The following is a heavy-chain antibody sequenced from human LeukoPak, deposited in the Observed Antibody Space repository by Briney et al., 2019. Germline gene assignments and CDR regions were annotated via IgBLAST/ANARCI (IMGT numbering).Heavy chain of an antibody. D-gene: IGHD3-10*01. CDR1: GFTFSSYA. CDR2: ISGSGGST. V-gene: IGHV3-23*01. CDR3: AKWGLGFGELLLNLDY. Sequence: GGSLRLSCAASGFTFSSYAMSWVRQAPGKGLEWVSAISGSGGSTYYADSVKGRFTISRDNSKNTLYLQMNSLRAEDTAVYYCAKWGLGFGELLLNLDYWGQGTRVTLFS. J-gene: IGHJ4*02.